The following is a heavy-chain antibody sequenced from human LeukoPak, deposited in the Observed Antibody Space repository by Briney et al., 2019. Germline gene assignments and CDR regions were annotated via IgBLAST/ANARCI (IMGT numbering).Heavy chain of an antibody. CDR1: GVSISSGGYY. D-gene: IGHD5-18*01. Sequence: SQTLSLTCTVSGVSISSGGYYWSWIRQHPGKGLEWIRYIHYNGNTYYNPYLKSRVTISVDTSKNQFSLKLSSVTAADTDVFYCARGAMGGANWFDPWGQGTLVTVSS. CDR2: IHYNGNT. CDR3: ARGAMGGANWFDP. V-gene: IGHV4-31*03. J-gene: IGHJ5*02.